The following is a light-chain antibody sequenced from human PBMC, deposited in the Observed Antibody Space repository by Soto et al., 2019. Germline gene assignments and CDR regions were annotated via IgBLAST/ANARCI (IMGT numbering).Light chain of an antibody. J-gene: IGKJ4*01. V-gene: IGKV3D-15*01. CDR2: GAS. Sequence: IVLTQSPATLSVSPGERATLSCRASQSVSSNLAWHQQRPGQAPRLLIYGASTRATGVPARFSGGGSGTEFTLTISNLQSEDFAVYYCQQYNDWPPLTFGGGTKVDIK. CDR1: QSVSSN. CDR3: QQYNDWPPLT.